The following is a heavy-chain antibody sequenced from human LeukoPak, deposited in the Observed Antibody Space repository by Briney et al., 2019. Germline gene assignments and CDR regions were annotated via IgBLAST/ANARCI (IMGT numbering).Heavy chain of an antibody. Sequence: SETLSLTCTVSGGSISSYYWSWIRQPAGKRLEWIGRIYSSGITNYNPPLKSRITMSVDTSKNQFSLKLNSVTAADTAVYYCARDRIVGATSWFDPWGQGTLVTVSS. CDR1: GGSISSYY. D-gene: IGHD1-26*01. CDR2: IYSSGIT. J-gene: IGHJ5*02. V-gene: IGHV4-4*07. CDR3: ARDRIVGATSWFDP.